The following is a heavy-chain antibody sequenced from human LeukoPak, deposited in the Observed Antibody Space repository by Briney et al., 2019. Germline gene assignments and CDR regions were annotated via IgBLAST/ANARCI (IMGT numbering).Heavy chain of an antibody. CDR3: ARDGPGYSFDY. V-gene: IGHV3-48*03. CDR2: ISTSGNTI. CDR1: GFTFSGYE. J-gene: IGHJ4*02. D-gene: IGHD5-18*01. Sequence: PGGSLRLSCAASGFTFSGYEMNWVRQAPGEGLEWVSCISTSGNTIYYADSLKGRFTVSRDNARNSLYLQVNSLRAEDTAVYYCARDGPGYSFDYWGQGTLVTVSS.